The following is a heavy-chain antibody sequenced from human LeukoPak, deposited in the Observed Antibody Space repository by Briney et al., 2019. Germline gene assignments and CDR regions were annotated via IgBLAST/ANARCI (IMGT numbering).Heavy chain of an antibody. Sequence: GGSLRLSCAASGFTFSSYSMNWVRQAPGKGLEWVSYISSSSSTIYYADSVKGRFTISRDNAKNSLYLQMNSLRAEDTAVYYCARGIPETSIQLWFLSHAFDIWGQGTMVTVSS. J-gene: IGHJ3*02. CDR2: ISSSSSTI. CDR1: GFTFSSYS. D-gene: IGHD5-18*01. CDR3: ARGIPETSIQLWFLSHAFDI. V-gene: IGHV3-48*04.